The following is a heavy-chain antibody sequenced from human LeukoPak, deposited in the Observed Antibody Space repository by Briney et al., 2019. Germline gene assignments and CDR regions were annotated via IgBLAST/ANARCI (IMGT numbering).Heavy chain of an antibody. Sequence: GESLKISCKGSGYSFTSYWIGWVRQMPGKGLEWMGIIYPGDSDTRYSPSFQGQVTISAVKSISTACLQWSSLKASDTAIYYCAKIDRQYCSRSSCYALDYCGQGTQVTVSS. CDR2: IYPGDSDT. V-gene: IGHV5-51*01. CDR1: GYSFTSYW. CDR3: AKIDRQYCSRSSCYALDY. J-gene: IGHJ4*02. D-gene: IGHD2-2*01.